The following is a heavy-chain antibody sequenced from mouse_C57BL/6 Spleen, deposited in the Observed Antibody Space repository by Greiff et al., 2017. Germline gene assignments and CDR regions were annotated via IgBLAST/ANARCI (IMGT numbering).Heavy chain of an antibody. J-gene: IGHJ3*01. V-gene: IGHV5-4*01. CDR2: ISDGGSCT. Sequence: EVQLVQSGGGLVKPGGSLKLSCAASGFTFSSYAMSWVRQTPEKRLEWVGTISDGGSCTYYTDKVKGRVTISRDNAKNNLYLQMSRLKSEDTALYDCARGYYGSSYGFAYWGQGTLVTVSA. CDR1: GFTFSSYA. D-gene: IGHD1-1*01. CDR3: ARGYYGSSYGFAY.